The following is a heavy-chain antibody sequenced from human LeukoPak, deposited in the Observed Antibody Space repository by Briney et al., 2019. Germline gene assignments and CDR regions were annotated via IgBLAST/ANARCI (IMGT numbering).Heavy chain of an antibody. V-gene: IGHV3-33*01. CDR1: GVTFSSGD. J-gene: IGHJ4*02. D-gene: IGHD3-16*01. CDR2: ISEDGSKK. Sequence: GRSLRLSRATSGVTFSSGDMHWGRGAPDKGLEWGAVISEDGSKKYYAASVKGRFTNSRDISKNTLYLQMDSPRGDDTAMDYCVRDGGAGSDYWGQGSLVTVSS. CDR3: VRDGGAGSDY.